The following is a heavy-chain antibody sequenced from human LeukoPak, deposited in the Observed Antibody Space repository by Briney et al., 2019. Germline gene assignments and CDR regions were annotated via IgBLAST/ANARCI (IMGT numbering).Heavy chain of an antibody. CDR3: ARVLTTGTTSYFDY. CDR1: GYTFTGYY. J-gene: IGHJ4*02. Sequence: ASVKVSCKASGYTFTGYYMHWVRQAPGQGLEWMGWINPNSGGTNYAQKLQGRVTMTTDTSTSTAYMELRSLRSDDTAVYYCARVLTTGTTSYFDYWGQGTLVTVSS. CDR2: INPNSGGT. D-gene: IGHD1-1*01. V-gene: IGHV1-2*02.